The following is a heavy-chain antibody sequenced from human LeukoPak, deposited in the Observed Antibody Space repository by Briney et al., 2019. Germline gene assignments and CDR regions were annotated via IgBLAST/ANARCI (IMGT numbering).Heavy chain of an antibody. Sequence: SETLSLTCAVYGGSFSGYYWSWIRQPPGKGLEWIGEINHSGSTNYNPSLKSRVTISVDTSKNQFSLKLSSVTAADTAVYYCARTYYYDSSGYYYFDYWGQGTLVTVSS. CDR2: INHSGST. D-gene: IGHD3-22*01. J-gene: IGHJ4*02. V-gene: IGHV4-34*01. CDR1: GGSFSGYY. CDR3: ARTYYYDSSGYYYFDY.